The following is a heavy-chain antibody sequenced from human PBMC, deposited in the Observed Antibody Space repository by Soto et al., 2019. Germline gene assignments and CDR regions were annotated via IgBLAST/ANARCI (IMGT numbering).Heavy chain of an antibody. J-gene: IGHJ4*02. CDR2: INAGNGNT. Sequence: ASVKVSCKASGYTFTYYYIHWVRQAPGQGLEWMGVINAGNGNTKYSQKFQGRVTITRDTSASTAYMELRSLRSEATAVYYCARSIVVVTALDYWGQGTLVTVSS. V-gene: IGHV1-3*01. CDR1: GYTFTYYY. CDR3: ARSIVVVTALDY. D-gene: IGHD2-21*02.